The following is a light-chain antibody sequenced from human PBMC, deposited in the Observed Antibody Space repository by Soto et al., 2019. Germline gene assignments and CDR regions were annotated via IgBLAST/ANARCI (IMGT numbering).Light chain of an antibody. CDR1: QGVSSN. CDR2: AAS. V-gene: IGKV1-9*01. J-gene: IGKJ4*01. Sequence: DIQLTQSPSFLSASVGDRVTITCRASQGVSSNLAWYQQKPGKAPKLLIHAASTLQSGVPSRFSGSGSGTEFTLTISSLLPEDFATYYCQQFNTYPPTFGGVTKVDIK. CDR3: QQFNTYPPT.